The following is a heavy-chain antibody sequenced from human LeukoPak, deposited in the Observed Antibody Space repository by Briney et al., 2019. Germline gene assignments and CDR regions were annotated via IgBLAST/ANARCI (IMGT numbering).Heavy chain of an antibody. CDR2: ISNSGSDI. CDR1: GFTFSSFS. D-gene: IGHD4-17*01. V-gene: IGHV3-48*02. CDR3: ARLTYGY. J-gene: IGHJ4*02. Sequence: PGGSLRLSCAASGFTFSSFSMNWVRQAPGKGLEWISYISNSGSDISYADSVKGRFTISRANAKNSPYLQMNSLRDEDTAVYYCARLTYGYWGQGTLVSVSS.